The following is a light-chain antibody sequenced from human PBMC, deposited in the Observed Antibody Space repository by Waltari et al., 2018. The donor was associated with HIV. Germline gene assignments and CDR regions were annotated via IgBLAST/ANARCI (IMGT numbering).Light chain of an antibody. Sequence: EIVMTQSPATLSVSQGERANLSCRASQSVNSKLAWYQQKPGQAPRLIIYGASIRATGVPDTFSGSGSGTDFTLTISSLQSEDFAVYYCQQYNKWPYAFGQGTTLEIK. CDR1: QSVNSK. CDR2: GAS. CDR3: QQYNKWPYA. V-gene: IGKV3-15*01. J-gene: IGKJ2*01.